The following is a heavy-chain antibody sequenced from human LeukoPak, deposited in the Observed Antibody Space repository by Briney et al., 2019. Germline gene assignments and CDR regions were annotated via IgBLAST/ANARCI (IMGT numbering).Heavy chain of an antibody. CDR2: ISSSSSTI. CDR3: ARDFYCSGGSCYDAEYFQH. D-gene: IGHD2-15*01. CDR1: GFTFSSYS. J-gene: IGHJ1*01. V-gene: IGHV3-48*02. Sequence: WGSLTLSCAASGFTFSSYSMNWVRQAPGKGLEWVSYISSSSSTIYYADSVKGRFTISRYNAKNSLYLQMNSLRDEDTAVYYCARDFYCSGGSCYDAEYFQHWGQGNLGTVSS.